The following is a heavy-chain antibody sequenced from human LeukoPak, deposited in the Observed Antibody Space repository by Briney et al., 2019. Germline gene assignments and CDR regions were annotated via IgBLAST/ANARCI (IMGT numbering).Heavy chain of an antibody. Sequence: PSETLSLTCAVSGYSISSGYYWGWIRQPPGKGLEWIGSIYHSGSTYYNPSLKSRVTISVDTSKNQFSLKLSSVTAADTAVYYCARAGYYYDSSYYLHHLSFDYWGQGTLVTVSS. J-gene: IGHJ4*02. V-gene: IGHV4-38-2*01. CDR1: GYSISSGYY. CDR2: IYHSGST. D-gene: IGHD3-22*01. CDR3: ARAGYYYDSSYYLHHLSFDY.